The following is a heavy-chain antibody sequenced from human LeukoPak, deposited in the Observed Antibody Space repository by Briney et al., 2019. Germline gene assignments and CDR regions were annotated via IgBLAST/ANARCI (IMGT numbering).Heavy chain of an antibody. Sequence: KTSQTLSLTCTVSGGSISSGSYYWSWIRQPAGKGLEWIGRIYTSGSTNYNPSLKSRVTISVDTSKNQFFLKLSSVTAADTAVYYCARASRRWLQQTHWGQGTLVTVSS. CDR2: IYTSGST. V-gene: IGHV4-61*02. CDR1: GGSISSGSYY. CDR3: ARASRRWLQQTH. D-gene: IGHD5-24*01. J-gene: IGHJ4*02.